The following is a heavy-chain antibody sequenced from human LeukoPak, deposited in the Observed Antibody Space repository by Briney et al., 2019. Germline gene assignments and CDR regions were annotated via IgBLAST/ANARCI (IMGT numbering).Heavy chain of an antibody. CDR1: GFTFSSYE. Sequence: GGSLRLSCAASGFTFSSYEMNWVRQAPGKGLEWVSYISSSVSTIYYADSVKGRFTISRDNTKNSLYLQMNSLRAEDTAVYYCARPDSGSYFYLDYWGQGTLVTVSS. J-gene: IGHJ4*02. V-gene: IGHV3-48*03. CDR3: ARPDSGSYFYLDY. D-gene: IGHD1-26*01. CDR2: ISSSVSTI.